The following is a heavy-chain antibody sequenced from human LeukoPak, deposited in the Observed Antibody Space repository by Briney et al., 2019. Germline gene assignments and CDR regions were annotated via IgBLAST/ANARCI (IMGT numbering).Heavy chain of an antibody. CDR3: ARAPLRSSSGSYYNVVDYYYMDV. D-gene: IGHD3-10*01. CDR1: GGTFSSYA. CDR2: IIPIFGTA. J-gene: IGHJ6*03. Sequence: SVKVSCKASGGTFSSYAISWVRQAPGQGLEWMGGIIPIFGTANYAQKFQGRVTITTDESTSIAYMELSSLRSEDTAVYYCARAPLRSSSGSYYNVVDYYYMDVWGKGTTVTVSS. V-gene: IGHV1-69*05.